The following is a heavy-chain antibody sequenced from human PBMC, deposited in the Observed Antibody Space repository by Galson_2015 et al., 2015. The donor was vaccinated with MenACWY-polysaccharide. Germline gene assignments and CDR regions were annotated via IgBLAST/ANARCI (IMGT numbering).Heavy chain of an antibody. J-gene: IGHJ3*01. CDR3: ARGGSGSLAPNGNAFDV. Sequence: CAISGDSVSGNSVAWNWIRQSPSRGLEWLGRIYYRSKSYNDYAVSVKSRITINPDTSKNQFSLQLNSVTPEDMAVYFCARGGSGSLAPNGNAFDVWGQGTMVIVSS. V-gene: IGHV6-1*01. CDR2: IYYRSKSYN. D-gene: IGHD3-22*01. CDR1: GDSVSGNSVA.